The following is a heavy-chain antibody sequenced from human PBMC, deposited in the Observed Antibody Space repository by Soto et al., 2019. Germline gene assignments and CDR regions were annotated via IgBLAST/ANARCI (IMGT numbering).Heavy chain of an antibody. V-gene: IGHV5-10-1*01. CDR3: ASDGYCSGGSCYGYYYYGMDV. CDR1: GYSFTSYW. D-gene: IGHD2-15*01. CDR2: IDPSDSYT. J-gene: IGHJ6*02. Sequence: PGESLKISCKGSGYSFTSYWISWVRQMPGKGLEWMGRIDPSDSYTNYSPSFQGHVTISADKSISTAYLQWSSLKASDTAMYYCASDGYCSGGSCYGYYYYGMDVWGQGTTVTVSS.